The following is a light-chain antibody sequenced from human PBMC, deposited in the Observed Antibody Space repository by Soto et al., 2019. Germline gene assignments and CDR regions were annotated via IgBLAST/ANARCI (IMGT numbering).Light chain of an antibody. V-gene: IGLV2-14*03. CDR1: SSDVVGYNY. Sequence: QSALTQPASVSGSPGQSITISCTGTSSDVVGYNYVSWYQHHPGKAPKLMIFDVSSRPSGVFNRFSGSKSGNTASLTISGLQPEDEADYYCSSYTTSNTRQIVFGTGTKVTVL. J-gene: IGLJ1*01. CDR2: DVS. CDR3: SSYTTSNTRQIV.